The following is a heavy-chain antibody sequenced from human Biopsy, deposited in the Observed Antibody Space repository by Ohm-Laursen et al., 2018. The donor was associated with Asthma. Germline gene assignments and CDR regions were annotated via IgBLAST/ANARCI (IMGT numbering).Heavy chain of an antibody. J-gene: IGHJ4*02. V-gene: IGHV3-9*01. Sequence: RSLRLSCTAFGFKFDEYTMHWVRQAPGKGLEWVSGISWNSATIGYADSVEGRFTISRDNAKNSVFLHMDSLRPEDTAFYYCAKVRSDWVITESFDYWGQGVLVTVSS. CDR1: GFKFDEYT. CDR3: AKVRSDWVITESFDY. D-gene: IGHD3-22*01. CDR2: ISWNSATI.